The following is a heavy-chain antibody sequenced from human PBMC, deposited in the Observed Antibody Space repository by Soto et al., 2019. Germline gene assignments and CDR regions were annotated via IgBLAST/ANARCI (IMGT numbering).Heavy chain of an antibody. CDR3: ARMNYDFWSGYYTSNWFDP. CDR1: GGSISSGGYY. Sequence: KTSETLSLTCTVSGGSISSGGYYWSWIRQHPGKGLEWIGYIYYSGSTYYNPSLKSRVTISVDTSKNQFSLKLSSVTAADTAVYYCARMNYDFWSGYYTSNWFDPWGQGTLVTVSS. D-gene: IGHD3-3*01. J-gene: IGHJ5*02. CDR2: IYYSGST. V-gene: IGHV4-31*03.